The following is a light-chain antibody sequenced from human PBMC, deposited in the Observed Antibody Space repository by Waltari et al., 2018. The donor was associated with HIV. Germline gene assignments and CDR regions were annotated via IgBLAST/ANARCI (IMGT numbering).Light chain of an antibody. Sequence: QSALPQPASVSGSPGQSITISCTGTSSDIGGYIYVSWYQQQSGKAPKLMIYEASKRPSGVSDRFAGSKSGNTASLTISGLQAEDEADYYCVSYTSSSTLILGGGTKVTVL. CDR3: VSYTSSSTLI. CDR2: EAS. CDR1: SSDIGGYIY. V-gene: IGLV2-14*01. J-gene: IGLJ2*01.